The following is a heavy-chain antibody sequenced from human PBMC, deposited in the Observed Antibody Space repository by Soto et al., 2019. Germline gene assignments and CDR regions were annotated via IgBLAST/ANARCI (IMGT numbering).Heavy chain of an antibody. CDR1: GGSISSSSYY. CDR2: IYYSGST. Sequence: SETLSLTCTVSGGSISSSSYYWGWIRQPPGKGLEWIGSIYYSGSTYYNPSLKSRVTISVDTSKNQFSLKLSSVTAADTAVYYCARDRGYSYGYYYGMDVWGQGTTVTVSS. CDR3: ARDRGYSYGYYYGMDV. V-gene: IGHV4-39*07. J-gene: IGHJ6*02. D-gene: IGHD5-18*01.